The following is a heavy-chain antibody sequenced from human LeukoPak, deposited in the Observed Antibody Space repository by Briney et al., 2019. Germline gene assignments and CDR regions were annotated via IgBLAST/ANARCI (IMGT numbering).Heavy chain of an antibody. V-gene: IGHV1-69*13. J-gene: IGHJ4*02. CDR1: GDTFSRYA. D-gene: IGHD6-13*01. CDR3: ARGWVETSSWEEYFDY. CDR2: IIPIFGTA. Sequence: SVKVSCKASGDTFSRYAISWVRQAPGQGLEWMGGIIPIFGTANYAQKFQGRVTITADESTSTAYMELSSLRSEDTAVYYCARGWVETSSWEEYFDYWGQGTLVTVSS.